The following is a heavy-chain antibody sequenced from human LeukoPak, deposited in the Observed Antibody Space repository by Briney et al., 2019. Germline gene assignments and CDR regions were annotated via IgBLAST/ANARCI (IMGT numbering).Heavy chain of an antibody. Sequence: GGSLRLSCAASGFTFSSYWMHWVRQAPGKGLVWVSRINSDGSSTSYADSVKSRFTISRDNAKNTLYLQMNSLRAEDTAVYYCARDPFFGQPPDDWGQGTLVTVSS. CDR2: INSDGSST. CDR1: GFTFSSYW. D-gene: IGHD3/OR15-3a*01. CDR3: ARDPFFGQPPDD. V-gene: IGHV3-74*01. J-gene: IGHJ4*02.